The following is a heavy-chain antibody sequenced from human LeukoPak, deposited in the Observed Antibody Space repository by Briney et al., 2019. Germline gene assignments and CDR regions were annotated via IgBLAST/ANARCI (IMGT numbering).Heavy chain of an antibody. Sequence: AGGSLRLSCVASGFTFTNFGMMWARQAPGEGLVWVSYINSDGRSTTYADSVKGRFTISRDNAKNTLYLQMNSLRAEDTAIYYCTRNYNGMSYWGQGTLVIVSS. CDR1: GFTFTNFG. J-gene: IGHJ4*02. V-gene: IGHV3-74*01. CDR2: INSDGRST. D-gene: IGHD1-26*01. CDR3: TRNYNGMSY.